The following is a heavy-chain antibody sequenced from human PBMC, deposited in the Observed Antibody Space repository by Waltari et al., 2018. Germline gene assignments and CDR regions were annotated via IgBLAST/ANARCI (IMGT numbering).Heavy chain of an antibody. CDR3: AKHDYGDYPNWFDP. V-gene: IGHV3-7*01. CDR2: IKQDGSEK. D-gene: IGHD4-17*01. J-gene: IGHJ5*02. CDR1: GFTFSSYW. Sequence: EVQLVESGGGLVQPGGSLRLSCAASGFTFSSYWMSWVRQAPGKGLEWVANIKQDGSEKYYVDSVKGRFTSSRDNAKNSLYLQMNSLRAEDTAVYYCAKHDYGDYPNWFDPWGQGTLVTVSS.